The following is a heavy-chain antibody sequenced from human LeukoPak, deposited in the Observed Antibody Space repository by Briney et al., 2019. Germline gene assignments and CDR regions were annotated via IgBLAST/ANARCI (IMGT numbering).Heavy chain of an antibody. J-gene: IGHJ4*02. D-gene: IGHD3-22*01. CDR3: ARDHYDSSGYYYFDY. CDR1: GFTFSSYS. Sequence: GGSLRLSCAASGFTFSSYSMNWVRQAPGKGLEWVSSISSSSSYIYYVDSVKGRFTISTDNAKNSLYLQMNSLRAEDTAVYYCARDHYDSSGYYYFDYWGQGTLVTVSS. V-gene: IGHV3-21*01. CDR2: ISSSSSYI.